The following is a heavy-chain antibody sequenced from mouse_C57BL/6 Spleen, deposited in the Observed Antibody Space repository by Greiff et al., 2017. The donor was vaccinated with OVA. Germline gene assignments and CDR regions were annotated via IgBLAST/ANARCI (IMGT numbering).Heavy chain of an antibody. V-gene: IGHV1-52*01. CDR2: IDPSDSET. CDR3: ARGPYYYGSSYYDAMDD. J-gene: IGHJ4*01. CDR1: GYTFTSYW. D-gene: IGHD1-1*01. Sequence: QVQLQQPGAELVRPGSSVKLSCTASGYTFTSYWMHWVKQRPIQGLEWIGNIDPSDSETHYNQKFKAQATLTVDKSSSTAYMQLSSLTSEDSAVYYCARGPYYYGSSYYDAMDDWGQGTSVTVSS.